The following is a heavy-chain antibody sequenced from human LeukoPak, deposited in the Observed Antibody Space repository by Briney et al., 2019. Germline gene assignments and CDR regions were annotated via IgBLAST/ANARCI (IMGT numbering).Heavy chain of an antibody. D-gene: IGHD3-22*01. J-gene: IGHJ4*02. V-gene: IGHV3-48*01. CDR2: ISSSSSTI. Sequence: GGSLRLSCAASGFTFSSYSMNWVRQAPGKGLEWVSYISSSSSTIYYADSVKGRFTISRDNAKNSLHLQMNSLRAEDTAVYYCARDFHRRLYDSSGYYLYWGQGTLVTVSS. CDR3: ARDFHRRLYDSSGYYLY. CDR1: GFTFSSYS.